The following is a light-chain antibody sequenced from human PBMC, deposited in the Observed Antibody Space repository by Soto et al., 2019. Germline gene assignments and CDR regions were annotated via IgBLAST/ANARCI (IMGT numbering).Light chain of an antibody. CDR2: SNN. CDR3: AAWDDSLNGYV. V-gene: IGLV1-44*01. J-gene: IGLJ1*01. Sequence: QSVLTQPPSASETPGQRVTLSCSGSSSNIGGNTVNWYQQLPGTAPKLLIYSNNQRPSGVPDRFSGSKSGTSASLAISGLQSEDEADYYCAAWDDSLNGYVFGTGTKVTVL. CDR1: SSNIGGNT.